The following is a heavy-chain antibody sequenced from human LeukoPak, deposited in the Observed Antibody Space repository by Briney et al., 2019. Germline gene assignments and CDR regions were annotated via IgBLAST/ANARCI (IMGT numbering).Heavy chain of an antibody. J-gene: IGHJ4*02. Sequence: PGGSLRLSCAASGFTLSSYWMSWVRQAPGKGLEWVANIKQDGSEKYYVDSVKGRFTISRDNAKNSLYLQMNSLRAEDTAVYYCARVTGVVISRIDYWGQGTLVTVSS. CDR2: IKQDGSEK. V-gene: IGHV3-7*03. CDR3: ARVTGVVISRIDY. D-gene: IGHD3-3*01. CDR1: GFTLSSYW.